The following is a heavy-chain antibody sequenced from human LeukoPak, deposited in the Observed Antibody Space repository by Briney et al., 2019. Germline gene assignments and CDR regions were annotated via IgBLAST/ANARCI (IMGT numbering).Heavy chain of an antibody. CDR3: TRNYDILTGYYRRSDAFDI. D-gene: IGHD3-9*01. CDR1: GFTFSNAW. V-gene: IGHV3-15*01. Sequence: GGSLRLSCAASGFTFSNAWMSWVRQAPGKGLEWVGRIKSKTDGGTTDYAAPVKGRFTISRDDSKNTPYLQMNSLKTEDTAVYYCTRNYDILTGYYRRSDAFDIWGQGTMVTVSS. J-gene: IGHJ3*02. CDR2: IKSKTDGGTT.